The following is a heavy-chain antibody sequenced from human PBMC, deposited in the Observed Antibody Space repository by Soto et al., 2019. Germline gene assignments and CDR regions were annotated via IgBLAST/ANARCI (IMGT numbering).Heavy chain of an antibody. D-gene: IGHD3-10*01. CDR2: IYYVGST. V-gene: IGHV4-39*01. Sequence: QVPTCTVSCASISSDIYYWGWIRQPPVEGLEWIGSIYYVGSTYYNPTLKGPLPISTDTTKAQFSLTRRTAAAAATAVSSCARHVFISVVRGTTVTFEYYTGMDGWGPGTTVT. CDR1: CASISSDIYY. CDR3: ARHVFISVVRGTTVTFEYYTGMDG. J-gene: IGHJ6*02.